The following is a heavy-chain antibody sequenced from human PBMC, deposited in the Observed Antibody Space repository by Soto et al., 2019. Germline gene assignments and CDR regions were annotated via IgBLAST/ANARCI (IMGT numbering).Heavy chain of an antibody. D-gene: IGHD6-13*01. V-gene: IGHV5-10-1*01. CDR1: GCSVASCW. CDR2: IDPSDSYT. CDR3: ARLQAAAGDNDLTFDY. J-gene: IGHJ4*02. Sequence: PGESLKIFSQGPGCSVASCWVSCGREMPGTGLEGTGRIDPSDSYTNYSPSFQGHVTISADKSISTAYLQWSSLKASDTAMYYCARLQAAAGDNDLTFDYWGQGTLVTVSS.